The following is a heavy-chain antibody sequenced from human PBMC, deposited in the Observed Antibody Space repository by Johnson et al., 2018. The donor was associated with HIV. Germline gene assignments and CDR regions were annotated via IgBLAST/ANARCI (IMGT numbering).Heavy chain of an antibody. CDR1: GFTFSSYW. D-gene: IGHD1-26*01. CDR2: IKQDGSEK. Sequence: VQLVESGGGLVQPGGSLRLSCAASGFTFSSYWMSWVRQAPGKGLEWVANIKQDGSEKYYVDSVKGRFTISRDTAKNSLYLQMNSLRAEDTAVYYCAARGWELQPDAFDIWGQGTMVTVSS. V-gene: IGHV3-7*05. J-gene: IGHJ3*02. CDR3: AARGWELQPDAFDI.